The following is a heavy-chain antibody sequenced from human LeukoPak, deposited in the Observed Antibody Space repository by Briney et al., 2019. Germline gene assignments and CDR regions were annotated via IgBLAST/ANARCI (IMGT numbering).Heavy chain of an antibody. Sequence: GGSLRLSCAASGFTFSSYAMSWVRQAPGKGLEWVSAISGSGGSTYYADSVKGRFTVSRDNAKNSLFLQMNSLRAEDTAVYYCAKGLVLTGYYIIDWGQGTLVTVSS. CDR2: ISGSGGST. J-gene: IGHJ4*02. CDR1: GFTFSSYA. D-gene: IGHD3-9*01. V-gene: IGHV3-23*01. CDR3: AKGLVLTGYYIID.